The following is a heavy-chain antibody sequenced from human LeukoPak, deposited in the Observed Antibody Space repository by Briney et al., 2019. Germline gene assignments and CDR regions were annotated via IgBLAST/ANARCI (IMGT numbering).Heavy chain of an antibody. V-gene: IGHV4-59*01. J-gene: IGHJ5*02. Sequence: PSETLSLTCTVSGGSISSYYWSWIRQPPGKGLEWIGYIYYSGGTNYNPSLKSRVTISVDTSKNQFSLKLSSVTAADTAVYYCARETAAAGTWFDPWGQGTLVTVSS. CDR3: ARETAAAGTWFDP. CDR2: IYYSGGT. CDR1: GGSISSYY. D-gene: IGHD6-13*01.